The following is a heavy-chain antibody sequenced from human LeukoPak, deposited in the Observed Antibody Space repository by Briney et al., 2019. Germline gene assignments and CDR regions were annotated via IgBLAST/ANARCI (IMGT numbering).Heavy chain of an antibody. Sequence: GGSLRLSCAASGFTSGTSRMSWVRQAPGKGLERVANINQDGSAQYYVDSVKGRFTISRDNAKSSLYLQMNSLRAEDTAVYYCARSARWGQGTLVTVSS. J-gene: IGHJ4*02. V-gene: IGHV3-7*01. CDR3: ARSAR. CDR2: INQDGSAQ. CDR1: GFTSGTSR.